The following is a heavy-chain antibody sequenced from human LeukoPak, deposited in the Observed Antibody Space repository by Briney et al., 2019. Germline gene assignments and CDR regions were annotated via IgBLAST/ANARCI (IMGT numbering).Heavy chain of an antibody. Sequence: PSETLSLTCAVYGGSFTYYWGWIRQPPGKGLEWIGSIYYSGSTYYNPSLKSRVTISVDTSKNQFSLKLSSVTAADTAVYYCARGTTALYYFDYWGQGTLVTVSS. CDR3: ARGTTALYYFDY. V-gene: IGHV4-39*07. CDR1: GGSFTYY. J-gene: IGHJ4*02. CDR2: IYYSGST. D-gene: IGHD1-7*01.